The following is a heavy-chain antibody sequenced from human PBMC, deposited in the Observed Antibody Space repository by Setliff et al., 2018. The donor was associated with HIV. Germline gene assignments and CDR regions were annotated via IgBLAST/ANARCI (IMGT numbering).Heavy chain of an antibody. V-gene: IGHV1-18*01. Sequence: GSVKVSCKASGNTFTTYDISWVRQAPGQGLEWMGWISVYNGDTNYAQKFQGRVTMTTDTSTSTAYMELRSLRSDDTAVYYCARAIRWRYCSSTSCSDAFDIWGQGTMVTVSS. J-gene: IGHJ3*02. CDR2: ISVYNGDT. D-gene: IGHD2-2*01. CDR3: ARAIRWRYCSSTSCSDAFDI. CDR1: GNTFTTYD.